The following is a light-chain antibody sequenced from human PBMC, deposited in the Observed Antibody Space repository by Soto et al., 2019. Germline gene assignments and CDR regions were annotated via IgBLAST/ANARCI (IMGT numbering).Light chain of an antibody. V-gene: IGKV3-20*01. CDR2: GAS. CDR3: QQFGTSLRT. J-gene: IGKJ1*01. CDR1: QSVSSIY. Sequence: EIVLTQSPGTLSLFPGERATLSCRASQSVSSIYLAWYQQKPGQAPRLLIYGASTRAAGIPDRFSGSGSGTVFTLTFSRLEPEDFAVYYCQQFGTSLRTFGQGTKVDIK.